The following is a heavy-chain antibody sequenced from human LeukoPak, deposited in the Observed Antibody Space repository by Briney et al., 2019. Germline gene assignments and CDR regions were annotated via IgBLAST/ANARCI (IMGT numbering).Heavy chain of an antibody. CDR2: ISPSGGIT. J-gene: IGHJ4*02. V-gene: IGHV3-23*01. CDR1: GFTFSSHG. D-gene: IGHD3-10*01. Sequence: GGTLRLSCAASGFTFSSHGMNWVRQAPGKGLEWVSGISPSGGITYYTDSVKGRFTISRDNSKNTVSLQMNSLRGEDTAVYYCAKGGGSWSSDYWGQGTLVTVSS. CDR3: AKGGGSWSSDY.